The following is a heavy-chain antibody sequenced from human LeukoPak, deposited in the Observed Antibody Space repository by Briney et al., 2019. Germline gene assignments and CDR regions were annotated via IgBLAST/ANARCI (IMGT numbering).Heavy chain of an antibody. V-gene: IGHV5-51*01. D-gene: IGHD2-2*02. CDR3: AIRSAVVPAAISYYYYMDV. CDR2: ICPGDSDT. Sequence: GESLKISCKGSGDSFTSYWIGWVRQMPGKGLEWMGIICPGDSDTRYSPSFQGQVTISADKSISTAYLQWSSLKASDTAMYYCAIRSAVVPAAISYYYYMDVWGKGTTVTVSS. CDR1: GDSFTSYW. J-gene: IGHJ6*03.